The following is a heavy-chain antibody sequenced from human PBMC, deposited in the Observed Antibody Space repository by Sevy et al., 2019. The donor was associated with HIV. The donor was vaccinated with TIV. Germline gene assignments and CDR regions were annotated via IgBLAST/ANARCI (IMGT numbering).Heavy chain of an antibody. V-gene: IGHV3-7*01. Sequence: GPLILPCAASGFSFAWYWMSWVRQTPEKGLEWVANINQDGSEKNYVDSVKGRFTISRDNAKNSLYLQLNSLRVEDTAVYYCGSKGGSRLNDAFDTWGQGTLVTVSS. J-gene: IGHJ3*02. CDR1: GFSFAWYW. D-gene: IGHD3-10*01. CDR2: INQDGSEK. CDR3: GSKGGSRLNDAFDT.